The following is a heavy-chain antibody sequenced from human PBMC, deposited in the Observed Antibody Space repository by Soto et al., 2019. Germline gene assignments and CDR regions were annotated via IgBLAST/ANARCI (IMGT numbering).Heavy chain of an antibody. Sequence: QLVESGGGLVRPGGSLRLACSASGFSISSAWMNWVRQAPGKGREWVGRIKTKIEGETTHYAAPVNGRFTVSRDDSKDMLYLQMTSLKADDTALYYCTTGSVEGVWGQGTTVTVSS. CDR3: TTGSVEGV. CDR1: GFSISSAW. CDR2: IKTKIEGETT. V-gene: IGHV3-15*07. D-gene: IGHD2-15*01. J-gene: IGHJ6*02.